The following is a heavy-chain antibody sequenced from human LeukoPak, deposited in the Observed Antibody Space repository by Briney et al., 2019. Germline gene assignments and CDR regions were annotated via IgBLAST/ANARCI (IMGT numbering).Heavy chain of an antibody. CDR3: ARAAFSSWFDP. D-gene: IGHD6-6*01. V-gene: IGHV4-4*07. Sequence: SETLSLTCTVSGGSISSSYYWSWIRQPAGKGLGWIGRIYTSGSTNYNPSLKSRVTMSVDTSKNQFSLKLSSVTAADTAVYYCARAAFSSWFDPWGQGTLVTVSS. J-gene: IGHJ5*02. CDR2: IYTSGST. CDR1: GGSISSSYY.